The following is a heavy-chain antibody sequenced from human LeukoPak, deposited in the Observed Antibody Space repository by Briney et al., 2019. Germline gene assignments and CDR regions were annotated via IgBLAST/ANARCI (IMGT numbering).Heavy chain of an antibody. J-gene: IGHJ6*03. Sequence: SETLSLTCTVSGGSISSSSYYWGWIRQPPGKGLEWIGSIYYSGSTYYNPSLKSRVTISVDTSKNQFSLKLSSVTAADTAVYYCARLPGDSSSWYENYYYYYYMDVWGKGTTVTISS. CDR3: ARLPGDSSSWYENYYYYYYMDV. V-gene: IGHV4-39*01. CDR2: IYYSGST. CDR1: GGSISSSSYY. D-gene: IGHD6-13*01.